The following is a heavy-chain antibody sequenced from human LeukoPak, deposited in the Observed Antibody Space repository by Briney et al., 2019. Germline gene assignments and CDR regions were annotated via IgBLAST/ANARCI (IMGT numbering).Heavy chain of an antibody. CDR2: IGSSGGST. Sequence: GGSLRLSCAASGFTFTNYAMNWVRQAPGKGLEWVSTIGSSGGSTYYADSVKGRFTISRDNSKNTLYLQMNSLRAEDTAVYYCAKVFRDGYNYPFDYWGQGTLVTVSS. D-gene: IGHD5-24*01. J-gene: IGHJ4*02. CDR1: GFTFTNYA. CDR3: AKVFRDGYNYPFDY. V-gene: IGHV3-23*01.